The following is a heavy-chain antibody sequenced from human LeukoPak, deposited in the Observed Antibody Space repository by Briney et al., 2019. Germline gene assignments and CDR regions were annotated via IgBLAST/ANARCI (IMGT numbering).Heavy chain of an antibody. D-gene: IGHD3-22*01. V-gene: IGHV3-21*01. CDR3: ATASDSSGYYWGYYYYMDV. Sequence: PGGSLRLSCAASRFTFSSYSMNWVRQAPGKGLEWVSSISSSSSYIYYADSVKGRFTISRDNAKNSLYLQMNSLRAEDTAVYYCATASDSSGYYWGYYYYMDVWGKGTTVTISS. J-gene: IGHJ6*03. CDR2: ISSSSSYI. CDR1: RFTFSSYS.